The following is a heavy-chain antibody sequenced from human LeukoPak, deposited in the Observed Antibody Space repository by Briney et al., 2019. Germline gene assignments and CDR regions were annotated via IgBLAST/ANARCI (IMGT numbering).Heavy chain of an antibody. Sequence: ASVKDSCKVSGYTLTELSMHWVRQAPGKGLEWMGGFDPAYGDTIYAQKFQGRVTMTEDTSTDTAYMELSSLRSEDTAVYYCATAANLAARYSLYYYYYMDVWGKGTTVTVSS. CDR3: ATAANLAARYSLYYYYYMDV. CDR2: FDPAYGDT. CDR1: GYTLTELS. J-gene: IGHJ6*03. D-gene: IGHD6-6*01. V-gene: IGHV1-24*01.